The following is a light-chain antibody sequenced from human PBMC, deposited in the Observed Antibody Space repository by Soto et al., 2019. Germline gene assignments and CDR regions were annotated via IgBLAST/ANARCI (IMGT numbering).Light chain of an antibody. CDR2: AAS. CDR3: QQLNSYPLT. Sequence: DIQLTQSPYFLSAYVGDRVTITCRASQDISDYLAWYQQRPGKAPKLLIYAASTLQIGVPSRFRGSASGTEYTLTISILQPEAFATYYCQQLNSYPLTFGGGTKVEIK. J-gene: IGKJ4*01. V-gene: IGKV1-9*01. CDR1: QDISDY.